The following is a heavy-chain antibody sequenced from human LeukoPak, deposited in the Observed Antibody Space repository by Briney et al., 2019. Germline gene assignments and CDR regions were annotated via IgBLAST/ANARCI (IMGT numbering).Heavy chain of an antibody. CDR3: ARVGLVDSGYAIDY. J-gene: IGHJ4*02. V-gene: IGHV5-51*01. Sequence: GESLKISCKGSGYSFISYWIGWVRQMPGKGPEWMGIIYPGDSESRYSPSFQGQVTISADKSISTAYLQWSSLKASDTAMYYCARVGLVDSGYAIDYWGQGTLVTVSS. D-gene: IGHD5-12*01. CDR1: GYSFISYW. CDR2: IYPGDSES.